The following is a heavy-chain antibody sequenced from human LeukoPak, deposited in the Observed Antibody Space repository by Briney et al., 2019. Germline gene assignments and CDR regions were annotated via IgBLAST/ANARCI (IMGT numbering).Heavy chain of an antibody. V-gene: IGHV3-30*02. Sequence: GGSLRLSCAASGFTFSSYAMSWVRQAPGKGLEWVAFIRYDGSNKYYADSVKGRSTISRDNSKNTLYLQMNSLRAEDTAVYYCAKIEGGSYDSSSFDYWGQGTLVTVSS. J-gene: IGHJ4*02. CDR1: GFTFSSYA. CDR2: IRYDGSNK. CDR3: AKIEGGSYDSSSFDY. D-gene: IGHD1-26*01.